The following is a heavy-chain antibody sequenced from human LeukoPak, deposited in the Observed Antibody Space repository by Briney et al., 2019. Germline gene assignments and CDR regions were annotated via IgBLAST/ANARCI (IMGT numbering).Heavy chain of an antibody. CDR2: ISAGGGST. CDR1: GSTFSSYA. CDR3: ARGGGLLWLGEFPNCFDT. Sequence: GGSLRLSCAASGSTFSSYAMSWVRQAPGKGLEYVSTISAGGGSTFYADSMKGRSTISRDNSRSTVYLQMSSLRVEDTAVYYCARGGGLLWLGEFPNCFDTWGQGTLVTVSS. V-gene: IGHV3-23*01. D-gene: IGHD3-10*01. J-gene: IGHJ5*02.